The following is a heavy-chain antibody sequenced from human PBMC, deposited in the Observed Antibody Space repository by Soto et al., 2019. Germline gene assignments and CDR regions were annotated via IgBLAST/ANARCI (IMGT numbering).Heavy chain of an antibody. CDR3: TTDVHDYGDGYFDY. Sequence: GGSLRLSCAASGFTFSNAWMNWVRQAPGKGLEWVGRIKSKTDGGTTDYAAPVKGRFTISRDDSKNTLYLQMNSLKTEDTAVYYCTTDVHDYGDGYFDYWGQGTLVTVSS. CDR2: IKSKTDGGTT. J-gene: IGHJ4*02. D-gene: IGHD4-17*01. V-gene: IGHV3-15*07. CDR1: GFTFSNAW.